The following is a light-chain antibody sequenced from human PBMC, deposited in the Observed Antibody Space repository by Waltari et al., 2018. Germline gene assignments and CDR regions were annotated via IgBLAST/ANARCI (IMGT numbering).Light chain of an antibody. J-gene: IGLJ2*01. CDR1: NTEKKR. V-gene: IGLV3-21*01. Sequence: SYFVTQSPSVSVTPGQTASVRRGGSNTEKKRVHWYRQKPGQAPMLVITYDDDRPPGIPQRFSGSNSGNAAILTISRVEAGDEADYYCQVWDSDAGQPLFGGGTKLTV. CDR2: YDD. CDR3: QVWDSDAGQPL.